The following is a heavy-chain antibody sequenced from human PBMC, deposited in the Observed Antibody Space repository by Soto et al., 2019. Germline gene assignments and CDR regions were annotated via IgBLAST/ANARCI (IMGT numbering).Heavy chain of an antibody. V-gene: IGHV4-39*01. CDR2: IYYSGST. D-gene: IGHD1-26*01. Sequence: QLQLQESGPGLVKPSETLSLTCTVSGGSISSSSYYWGWIRQPPGKGLEWIGSIYYSGSTYYNPSLKSRVTISVDTSKNQFSLKLSSVTAADTAVYYCARLFRGVVGATPDAFDIWGQGTMVTVSS. CDR1: GGSISSSSYY. CDR3: ARLFRGVVGATPDAFDI. J-gene: IGHJ3*02.